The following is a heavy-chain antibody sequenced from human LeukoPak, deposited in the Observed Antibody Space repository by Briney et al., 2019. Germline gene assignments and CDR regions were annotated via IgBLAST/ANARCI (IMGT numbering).Heavy chain of an antibody. Sequence: SETLSLTCAGYGGPFSGYYWSWIRQPPGKGLEWIGEINHSGSTNYNPSLKSRVTISVDTYKNQFSPKLSYVTGADTAVYYFARGRARGQLSFHYFDYWGQGTLVTVPS. CDR2: INHSGST. J-gene: IGHJ4*02. V-gene: IGHV4-34*01. CDR3: ARGRARGQLSFHYFDY. D-gene: IGHD6-6*01. CDR1: GGPFSGYY.